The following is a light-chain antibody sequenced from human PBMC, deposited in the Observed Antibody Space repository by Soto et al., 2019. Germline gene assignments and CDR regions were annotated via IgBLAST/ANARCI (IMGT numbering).Light chain of an antibody. CDR1: QSVSNNY. Sequence: EIVLTHSPDTLSLSPVERATLSCRASQSVSNNYLAWYQKKPGQAPKLVIYGASNRATGIPARFSGSGSGTDFTLTISSLEPEDFAVYYCQQYNDWPPLTFGGGTKVDIK. J-gene: IGKJ4*01. CDR2: GAS. V-gene: IGKV3-20*01. CDR3: QQYNDWPPLT.